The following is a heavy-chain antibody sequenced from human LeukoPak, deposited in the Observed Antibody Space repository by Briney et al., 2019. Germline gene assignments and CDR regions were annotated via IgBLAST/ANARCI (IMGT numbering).Heavy chain of an antibody. J-gene: IGHJ4*02. CDR2: IYYSGST. Sequence: SETLSLTCTVSGGSISSSSHYWGWIRQPPGKGLEWIGSIYYSGSTYYNPSLKSRVTISVDTSKNQFSLKLSSVTAADMAVYYCARRHYDSTGRDFDYWGRGTLVTVSS. CDR1: GGSISSSSHY. D-gene: IGHD3-22*01. V-gene: IGHV4-39*01. CDR3: ARRHYDSTGRDFDY.